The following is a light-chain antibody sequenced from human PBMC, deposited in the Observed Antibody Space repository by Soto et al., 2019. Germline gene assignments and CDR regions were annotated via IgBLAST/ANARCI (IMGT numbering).Light chain of an antibody. CDR3: QQYHWAPDT. Sequence: EIVMTQSPATLSVSPGERATRSCRASQSISSNLAWYQQKPGQAPRLLMFRTSSRATGIPGRFSGSGSGTDFTLTVSRLEPEDFAAYYCQQYHWAPDTFGQGTRLEIK. V-gene: IGKV3D-15*01. J-gene: IGKJ5*01. CDR2: RTS. CDR1: QSISSN.